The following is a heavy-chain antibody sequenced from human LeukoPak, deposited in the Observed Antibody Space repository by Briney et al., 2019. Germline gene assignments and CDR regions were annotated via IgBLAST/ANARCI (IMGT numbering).Heavy chain of an antibody. J-gene: IGHJ4*02. CDR3: AKSFSYGSGSPNDY. Sequence: QPGGSLRLSCAASGFTFSSYAMSWVRQAPGKGLEWVSAISGSGGSTYYADSVKGRFTISRDNSKNTLYLQMNSLRAEDTAVYYCAKSFSYGSGSPNDYWGQGTLVTVSS. CDR1: GFTFSSYA. CDR2: ISGSGGST. V-gene: IGHV3-23*01. D-gene: IGHD3-10*01.